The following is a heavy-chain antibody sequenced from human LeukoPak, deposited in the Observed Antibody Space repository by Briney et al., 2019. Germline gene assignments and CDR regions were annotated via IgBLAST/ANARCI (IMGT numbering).Heavy chain of an antibody. J-gene: IGHJ4*02. CDR1: GVSISDYY. V-gene: IGHV4-59*08. CDR2: MDYSGST. CDR3: ARRKRGSGGPFDY. D-gene: IGHD6-19*01. Sequence: PSETLSLTCTVSGVSISDYYWTWLRQSPGTGLEGIGYMDYSGSTAYNPSLKSRVTISIDTSKKQFSLELSSVTAADTAIYFCARRKRGSGGPFDYWGQGTLVTVSS.